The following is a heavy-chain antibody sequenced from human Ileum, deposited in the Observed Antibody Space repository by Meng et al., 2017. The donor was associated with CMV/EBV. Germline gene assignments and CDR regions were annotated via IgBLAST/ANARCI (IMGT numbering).Heavy chain of an antibody. Sequence: GESLKISCVSSGFTFENYEMYWVRQAPGTGLEWISYITSSGNMMQYADSVKGRFTVSRDNAKHSLFLQMISLRADYTATDFCARVPLVARRAYLDYWGQGTLVTVSS. CDR3: ARVPLVARRAYLDY. CDR1: GFTFENYE. CDR2: ITSSGNMM. D-gene: IGHD5-12*01. V-gene: IGHV3-48*03. J-gene: IGHJ4*02.